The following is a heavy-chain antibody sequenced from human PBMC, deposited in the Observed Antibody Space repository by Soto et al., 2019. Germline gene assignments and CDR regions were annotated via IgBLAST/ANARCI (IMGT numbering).Heavy chain of an antibody. CDR2: IYYSVST. J-gene: IGHJ2*01. V-gene: IGHV4-59*11. CDR1: WGHIFNHC. D-gene: IGHD3-10*01. Sequence: PWGVLDLTLTGFWGHIFNHCCGWIRQPPRRGLGWNVYIYYSVSTNYHTPLKSRVTTSVDTSKKQFSLKLRSVNAAATAYYSCARRTTMVRGVIHWYFDIWGSGTLVPVSS. CDR3: ARRTTMVRGVIHWYFDI.